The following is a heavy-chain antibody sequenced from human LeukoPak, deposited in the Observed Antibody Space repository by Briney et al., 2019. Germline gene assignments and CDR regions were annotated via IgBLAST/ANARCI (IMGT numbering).Heavy chain of an antibody. J-gene: IGHJ4*02. Sequence: ASVKVSCKASGYTFTSYDINWVRQATGQGLEWMGWMNPNSGNTGYAQKFQGRVTMTRNTSISTAYMELSSLRSEDTAVYYCARRAMVRGRYYFDYWGQGTPVTVSS. CDR1: GYTFTSYD. V-gene: IGHV1-8*01. CDR3: ARRAMVRGRYYFDY. CDR2: MNPNSGNT. D-gene: IGHD3-10*01.